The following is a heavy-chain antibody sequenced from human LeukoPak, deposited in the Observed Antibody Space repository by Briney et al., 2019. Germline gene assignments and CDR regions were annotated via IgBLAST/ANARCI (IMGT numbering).Heavy chain of an antibody. Sequence: SETLSLTCTVSGGSISSYYWSWIRQPPGKGLEWIGYIYYSGSTNYNPSLKSRVTISVDTSKNQFSLKLSSVTAADTAVYYCARGSSGKLVLFDYWGQGTLVTVSS. CDR1: GGSISSYY. CDR3: ARGSSGKLVLFDY. V-gene: IGHV4-59*01. D-gene: IGHD1-7*01. CDR2: IYYSGST. J-gene: IGHJ4*02.